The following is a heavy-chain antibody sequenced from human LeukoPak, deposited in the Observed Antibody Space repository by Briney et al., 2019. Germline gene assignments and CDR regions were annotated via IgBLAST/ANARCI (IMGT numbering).Heavy chain of an antibody. D-gene: IGHD3-9*01. CDR2: INCNSGGT. CDR1: GYTFTGYY. V-gene: IGHV1-2*02. Sequence: GASVKVSCKASGYTFTGYYLHWVRQAPGQGLEWMGWINCNSGGTNYAQKFQGRVTMTRDTSISTAYMELSRLRSDDTAVYYCARDPHLQLRYFDWLSYYFDYWGQGTLVTVSS. J-gene: IGHJ4*02. CDR3: ARDPHLQLRYFDWLSYYFDY.